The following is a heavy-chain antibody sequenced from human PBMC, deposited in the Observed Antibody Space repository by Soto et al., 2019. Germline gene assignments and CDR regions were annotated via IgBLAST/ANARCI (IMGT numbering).Heavy chain of an antibody. D-gene: IGHD3-3*01. CDR1: GGSVNGYY. Sequence: SETLSLTCAVYGGSVNGYYWNWIRQPPGKGLEWIGEINHTGGTHYNPSLKSRVTMSVDTSKNQFSLRLSSVTAADTALYYCATLITVFGLLIPPFDPWGQGTQVTVSS. CDR3: ATLITVFGLLIPPFDP. CDR2: INHTGGT. V-gene: IGHV4-34*01. J-gene: IGHJ5*02.